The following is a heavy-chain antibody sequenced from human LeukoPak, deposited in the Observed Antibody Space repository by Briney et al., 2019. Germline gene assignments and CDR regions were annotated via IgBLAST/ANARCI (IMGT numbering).Heavy chain of an antibody. CDR1: GYSISSGYY. V-gene: IGHV4-38-2*02. Sequence: SETLSLTCTVSGYSISSGYYWGWIRQPPGKGLEWIGCIYHSGSTYYNPSLKSRVTISLNTSKSQFSLKLNSVTAADTAVYYCATLPLGSGWHFDYWGQGTLVTVSS. J-gene: IGHJ4*02. CDR3: ATLPLGSGWHFDY. D-gene: IGHD6-19*01. CDR2: IYHSGST.